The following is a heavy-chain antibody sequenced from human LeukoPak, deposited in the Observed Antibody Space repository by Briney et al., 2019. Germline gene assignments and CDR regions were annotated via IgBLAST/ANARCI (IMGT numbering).Heavy chain of an antibody. CDR2: INPNSGGT. V-gene: IGHV1-2*02. CDR1: GYTFTCYY. D-gene: IGHD6-19*01. J-gene: IGHJ5*02. CDR3: ASIAVAGTTSPNWFDP. Sequence: GASVKVSCKASGYTFTCYYMHWVRLAPGQGLEWMGWINPNSGGTNYAQKFQGRVTMTRDTSISTAYMELSRLRSDDTVVYYCASIAVAGTTSPNWFDPWGQGTLVTVSS.